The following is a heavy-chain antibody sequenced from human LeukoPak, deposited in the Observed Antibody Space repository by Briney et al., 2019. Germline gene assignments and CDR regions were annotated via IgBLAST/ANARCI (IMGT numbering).Heavy chain of an antibody. Sequence: GGSLRLSCAASGLTFSSYSMNWVRQAPGKGLEWVSSISSSSSYIYYADSVKGRFTISRDNAKNSLYLQMNSLRAEDTAVYYCARGLTTYCGGDCYPFGDAFDIWGQGTMVTVSS. CDR1: GLTFSSYS. V-gene: IGHV3-21*01. CDR2: ISSSSSYI. CDR3: ARGLTTYCGGDCYPFGDAFDI. J-gene: IGHJ3*02. D-gene: IGHD2-21*02.